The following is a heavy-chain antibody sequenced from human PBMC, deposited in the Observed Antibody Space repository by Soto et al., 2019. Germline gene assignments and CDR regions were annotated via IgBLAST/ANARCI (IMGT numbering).Heavy chain of an antibody. D-gene: IGHD3-22*01. V-gene: IGHV4-39*01. CDR1: GGSISSSSYY. J-gene: IGHJ5*02. CDR2: IYYSGST. CDR3: ARGVVTMIVVAGDWFDP. Sequence: SETLSLTCTVSGGSISSSSYYWGWIRQPPGKGLEWIGSIYYSGSTYYNPSLKSRVTISVDTSKNQFSLKLSSVTAADTAVYYCARGVVTMIVVAGDWFDPWGQGTLVTVSS.